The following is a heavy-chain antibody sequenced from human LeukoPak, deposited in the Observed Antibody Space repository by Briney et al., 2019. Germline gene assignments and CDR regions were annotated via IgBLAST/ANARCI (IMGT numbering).Heavy chain of an antibody. Sequence: ASVKVSCKASGYTFTSYGISWVRQAPGQELEWMGWISAYNGNTNYAQKLQGRVTMTTDTSTSTAYMELRSLRSDDTAVYYCAMGSHSSSWYESTEYFQHWGQGTLVTVSS. V-gene: IGHV1-18*01. CDR1: GYTFTSYG. J-gene: IGHJ1*01. D-gene: IGHD6-13*01. CDR3: AMGSHSSSWYESTEYFQH. CDR2: ISAYNGNT.